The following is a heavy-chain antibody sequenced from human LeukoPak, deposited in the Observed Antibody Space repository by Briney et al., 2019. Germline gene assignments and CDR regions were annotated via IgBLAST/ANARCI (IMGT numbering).Heavy chain of an antibody. Sequence: GGSLRLSCAASGFTFSSYAMNWVRQAPRKGREWVSGISDSGGSTYYADSVKGRFTISRDSSKNTLYLQMNSLRAEDSAVYYCARRGMPNEKDAFDMWGQGTMVTVSS. CDR3: ARRGMPNEKDAFDM. J-gene: IGHJ3*02. CDR1: GFTFSSYA. V-gene: IGHV3-23*01. CDR2: ISDSGGST. D-gene: IGHD3-16*01.